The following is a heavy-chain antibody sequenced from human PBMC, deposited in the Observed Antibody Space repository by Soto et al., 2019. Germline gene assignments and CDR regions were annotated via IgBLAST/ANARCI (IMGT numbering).Heavy chain of an antibody. V-gene: IGHV4-4*07. CDR3: VASLAASGLNWLDP. CDR2: IFANGHT. D-gene: IGHD6-13*01. J-gene: IGHJ5*02. Sequence: SETLSLTCIVSGGSIIEKYLNWVRQPPGKGLEWIGLIFANGHTDYNPSLKSRVTMCVDASKNQFSLRLTSMTAADTAVYYCVASLAASGLNWLDPWGRGTLVTVSS. CDR1: GGSIIEKY.